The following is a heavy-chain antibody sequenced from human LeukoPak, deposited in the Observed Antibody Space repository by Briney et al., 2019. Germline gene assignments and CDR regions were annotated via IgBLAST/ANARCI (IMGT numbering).Heavy chain of an antibody. D-gene: IGHD1-26*01. CDR2: INPNSGGT. CDR3: ARDSARLQIVGAIYYFDY. CDR1: GYTFTGYY. Sequence: GASVKVSCKASGYTFTGYYMHWVRQAPGQGLEWMGWINPNSGGTNYAQKFQDRVTMTRDTSISTAYMELSRLRSDDTAVYYCARDSARLQIVGAIYYFDYWGQGTPVTVSS. V-gene: IGHV1-2*02. J-gene: IGHJ4*02.